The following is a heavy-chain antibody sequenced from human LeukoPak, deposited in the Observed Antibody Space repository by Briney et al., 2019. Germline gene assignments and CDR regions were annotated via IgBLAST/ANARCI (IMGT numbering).Heavy chain of an antibody. Sequence: ASVKVSCKASGYTFTSYGISWVRQAPGQGLEWMGWISAYNGNTNYAQKLQGRVTMTTDTFTSTAYMELRSLRSDDTAVYYCARAGHRRYYYDNGYDYWGQGTLVTVSS. J-gene: IGHJ4*02. D-gene: IGHD3-22*01. V-gene: IGHV1-18*01. CDR3: ARAGHRRYYYDNGYDY. CDR2: ISAYNGNT. CDR1: GYTFTSYG.